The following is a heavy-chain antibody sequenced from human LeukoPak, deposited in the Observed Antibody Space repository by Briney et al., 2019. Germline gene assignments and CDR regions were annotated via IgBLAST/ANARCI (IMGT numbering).Heavy chain of an antibody. J-gene: IGHJ6*03. Sequence: SETLSLTCTVSGDSISSYYWSWIRQPPGKGLGWIGYIYFSGSTNYNPSLKSRVTISVDTSKNQFSLKLSSVTAADTAVYYCARLKSLGGSSSNYYYMDVWGKGTTVTVSS. V-gene: IGHV4-59*01. CDR2: IYFSGST. D-gene: IGHD6-13*01. CDR3: ARLKSLGGSSSNYYYMDV. CDR1: GDSISSYY.